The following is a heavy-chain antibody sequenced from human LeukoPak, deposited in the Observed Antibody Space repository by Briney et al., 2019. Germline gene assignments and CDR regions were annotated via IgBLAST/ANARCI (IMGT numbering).Heavy chain of an antibody. Sequence: ASVKVSCKASGYTFNHHGIAWVRQAPGQGLEWMGWISAYNGDTKYAQEFQGRVTMTTDTSTSTAYMELRSLRSDDTAVYYCARDPSNTSGRYQYFDLRGRGTLVTVSS. CDR3: ARDPSNTSGRYQYFDL. CDR2: ISAYNGDT. V-gene: IGHV1-18*01. CDR1: GYTFNHHG. J-gene: IGHJ2*01. D-gene: IGHD6-19*01.